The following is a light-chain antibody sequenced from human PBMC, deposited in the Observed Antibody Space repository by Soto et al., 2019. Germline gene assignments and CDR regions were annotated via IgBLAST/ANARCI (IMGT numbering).Light chain of an antibody. V-gene: IGLV2-14*01. Sequence: QSALTQPASVSGCPGQSITISCTGTSSDVGPYNYVSWYQHHPGKAPKLLIYEVTKRPSGVSNRFSGSKSGNTASLTISGLQAEDEADYYCSSYTTSSTLVFGGGTKVTVL. CDR3: SSYTTSSTLV. J-gene: IGLJ3*02. CDR1: SSDVGPYNY. CDR2: EVT.